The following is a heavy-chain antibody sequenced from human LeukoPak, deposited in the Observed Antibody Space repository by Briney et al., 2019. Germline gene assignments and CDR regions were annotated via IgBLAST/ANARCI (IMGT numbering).Heavy chain of an antibody. CDR3: AKDHLEGELFY. CDR1: GFTFSSYA. V-gene: IGHV3-23*01. D-gene: IGHD1-7*01. CDR2: ISGSGGST. J-gene: IGHJ4*02. Sequence: GGSLRLSCAASGFTFSSYAMSWVRQAPGKGLEWVSAISGSGGSTYYAESVKGRFTISRDNSKNTLYLQMNSLRAEDTAVYYCAKDHLEGELFYWGQGTLVTVSS.